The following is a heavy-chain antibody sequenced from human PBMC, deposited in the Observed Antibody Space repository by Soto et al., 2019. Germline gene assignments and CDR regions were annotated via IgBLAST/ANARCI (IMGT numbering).Heavy chain of an antibody. CDR3: ARTNYYDSYAFDI. J-gene: IGHJ3*02. CDR2: INPTSGHT. D-gene: IGHD3-22*01. Sequence: NWVRQATGQGLEWMGSINPTSGHTDYGQKFQGRVTMTRNTSKSTVYMELSSLRPEDTAVYYCARTNYYDSYAFDIWGQGTMVTVSS. V-gene: IGHV1-8*01.